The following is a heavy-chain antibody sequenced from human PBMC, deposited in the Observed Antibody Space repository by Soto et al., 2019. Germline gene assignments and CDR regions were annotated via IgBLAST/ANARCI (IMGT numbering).Heavy chain of an antibody. Sequence: SETLSLTCTVSGGSISSYYWSWIRQPPGKGLEWIGYIYYSGSTNYNPSLKSRVTISVDTSKNQFSLKLSSVTAADTAVYYCATMGTPVTGLYYFDYWGQGTLVTVSS. J-gene: IGHJ4*02. D-gene: IGHD4-17*01. CDR3: ATMGTPVTGLYYFDY. CDR1: GGSISSYY. CDR2: IYYSGST. V-gene: IGHV4-59*08.